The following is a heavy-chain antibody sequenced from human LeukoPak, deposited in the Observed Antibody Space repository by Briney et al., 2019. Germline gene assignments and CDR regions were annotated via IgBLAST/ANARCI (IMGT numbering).Heavy chain of an antibody. CDR1: GYTFTSYA. V-gene: IGHV1-3*01. Sequence: ASVKVSCRASGYTFTSYAMHWVRQAPGQRLEWMGWINAGNGNTKYSQKFQGRVTITRDTSASTAYMELSSLRSEDTAVYYCARAEEDFWSGYYTCDYWGQGTLVTVSS. J-gene: IGHJ4*02. CDR2: INAGNGNT. D-gene: IGHD3-3*01. CDR3: ARAEEDFWSGYYTCDY.